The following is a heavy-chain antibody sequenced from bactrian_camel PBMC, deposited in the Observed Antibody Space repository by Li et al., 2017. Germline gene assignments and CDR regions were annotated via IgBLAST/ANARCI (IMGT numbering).Heavy chain of an antibody. V-gene: IGHV3S53*01. CDR2: IESDGST. J-gene: IGHJ4*01. D-gene: IGHD3*01. CDR1: DIYWT. CDR3: AARVSRCSVDPLRRAPYGN. Sequence: VQLVESGGGSVQPGDSLRLSCFASDIYWTMRWFRQIPDKEREGVAGIESDGSTSYADSVKGRFTVSQDSAKNILYLQMDSLKPEDTAMYYCAARVSRCSVDPLRRAPYGNWGQGTQVTVS.